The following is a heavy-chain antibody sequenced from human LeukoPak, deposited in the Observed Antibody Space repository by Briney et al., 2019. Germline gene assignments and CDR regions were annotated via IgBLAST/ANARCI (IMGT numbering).Heavy chain of an antibody. J-gene: IGHJ4*02. CDR1: GGSISSGGYY. CDR3: ARDSPKRYSGSYFDY. Sequence: SSETLSLTCSVSGGSISSGGYYWSWIRQPPGKDLEWIGFIYDSGSTSYNSSLKSRVAISVDRSKNQFSLKLSSVTAADTAVYYCARDSPKRYSGSYFDYWGQGTLVTVSS. D-gene: IGHD1-26*01. CDR2: IYDSGST. V-gene: IGHV4-30-2*01.